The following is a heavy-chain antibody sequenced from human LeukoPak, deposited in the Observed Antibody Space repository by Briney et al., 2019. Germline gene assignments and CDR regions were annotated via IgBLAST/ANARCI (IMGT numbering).Heavy chain of an antibody. Sequence: PGGSLRLSCAASGFTFTTYAMSWVRQAPGKGLEWVSGISGSGGSTYYADSVKGRFTVSRDNSKNTLYLQMNSLRAEDTAVYYCAAAPRSTLNPPWDYWGQGTLVTVSS. CDR3: AAAPRSTLNPPWDY. D-gene: IGHD5/OR15-5a*01. CDR2: ISGSGGST. V-gene: IGHV3-23*01. CDR1: GFTFTTYA. J-gene: IGHJ4*02.